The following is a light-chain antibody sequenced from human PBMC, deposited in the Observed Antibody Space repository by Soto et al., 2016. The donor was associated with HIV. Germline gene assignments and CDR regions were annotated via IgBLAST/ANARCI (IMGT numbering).Light chain of an antibody. CDR1: NIGTKS. CDR3: QVWHSGGDNYV. Sequence: SYVLTQPPSVSVAPGKTARITCDGNNIGTKSVHWYQQKPGQAPVLVIYDDSDRPSGIPERLSGSNSGSAATLTISRVEAGDEADYYCQVWHSGGDNYVFGPGTKATVL. CDR2: DDS. V-gene: IGLV3-21*03. J-gene: IGLJ1*01.